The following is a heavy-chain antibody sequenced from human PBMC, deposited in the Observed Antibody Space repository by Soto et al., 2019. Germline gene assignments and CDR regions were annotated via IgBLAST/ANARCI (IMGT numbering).Heavy chain of an antibody. CDR2: ISWKDDK. V-gene: IGHV2-5*01. Sequence: YAPTPVNPTQTLTQTCTYTRFSLPTSGAGLCCIRQPPGKALGWLALISWKDDKRYNPGLESRPTITEDTSKNQMILTLTTMDLVDTATYLWAIRSGGNYYRRYFLCGGQATLLTVSS. D-gene: IGHD3-10*01. CDR1: RFSLPTSGAG. J-gene: IGHJ4*02. CDR3: AIRSGGNYYRRYFLC.